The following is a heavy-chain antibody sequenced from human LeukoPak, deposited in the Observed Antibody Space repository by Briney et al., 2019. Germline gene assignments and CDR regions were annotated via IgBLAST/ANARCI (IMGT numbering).Heavy chain of an antibody. Sequence: PGGSLRLSCAASGFTSSSYSMNWVRQAPGKGLEWVSSISSSSSYIYYADSVKGRFTISRDNAKNSLYLQMNSLRAEDTAVYYCALDPTGTTRNWFDPWGQGTLVTVSS. CDR2: ISSSSSYI. V-gene: IGHV3-21*01. CDR1: GFTSSSYS. J-gene: IGHJ5*02. CDR3: ALDPTGTTRNWFDP. D-gene: IGHD1-1*01.